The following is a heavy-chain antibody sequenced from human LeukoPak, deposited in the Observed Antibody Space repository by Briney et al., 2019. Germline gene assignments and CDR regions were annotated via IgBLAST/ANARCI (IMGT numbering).Heavy chain of an antibody. CDR3: ARDLWITVVRGTKARFDY. Sequence: ASVKVSCKASGYTFTSYGISWVRQAPGQGLEWMGWISAYNGNTNYAQKLQGRVTMTTDTSTSTAYMELRSLRSDDTAVYYCARDLWITVVRGTKARFDYWGQGTLVTVSS. D-gene: IGHD3-10*01. V-gene: IGHV1-18*01. J-gene: IGHJ4*02. CDR1: GYTFTSYG. CDR2: ISAYNGNT.